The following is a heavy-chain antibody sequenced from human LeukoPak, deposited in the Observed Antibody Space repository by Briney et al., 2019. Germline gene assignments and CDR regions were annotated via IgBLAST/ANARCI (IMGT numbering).Heavy chain of an antibody. CDR2: ISDNSNYI. CDR3: ANGGTSYPPYYFDY. CDR1: GFTFNTYS. J-gene: IGHJ4*02. Sequence: GGSLRLSCAASGFTFNTYSMNWVRQAPGKGLEWVSSISDNSNYIYYSDSVEGRFTISRDNAKNSLYLQMNSLRTEDTAVYYCANGGTSYPPYYFDYWGQGTLVTVSS. V-gene: IGHV3-21*04. D-gene: IGHD2-2*01.